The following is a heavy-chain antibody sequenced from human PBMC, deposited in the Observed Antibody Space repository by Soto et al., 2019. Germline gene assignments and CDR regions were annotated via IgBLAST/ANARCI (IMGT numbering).Heavy chain of an antibody. CDR1: GFTFSSYG. J-gene: IGHJ4*02. D-gene: IGHD3-3*01. CDR2: IWYDGSNK. Sequence: VGSLRLSCAASGFTFSSYGMHWVRHSPGKGLEWVAVIWYDGSNKYYADSVKGRFTISRDNSKNTLYLQMNSLRAEDTAVYYCARGSEDMGYFDYLGQGTLVNLSS. V-gene: IGHV3-33*01. CDR3: ARGSEDMGYFDY.